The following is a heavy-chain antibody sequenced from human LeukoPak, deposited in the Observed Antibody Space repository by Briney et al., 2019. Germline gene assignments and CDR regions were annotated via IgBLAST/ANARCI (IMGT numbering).Heavy chain of an antibody. CDR3: ARVTGFDIVATIFDY. CDR1: GGSISSGGYY. Sequence: PSETLSLTCTVSGGSISSGGYYWSWIRQHPGKGLGWIGYIYYSGSTYYNPSLKSRVTISVDTSKNQFSLKLSSVTAADTAVYYCARVTGFDIVATIFDYWGQGTLVTVSS. V-gene: IGHV4-31*03. J-gene: IGHJ4*02. D-gene: IGHD5-12*01. CDR2: IYYSGST.